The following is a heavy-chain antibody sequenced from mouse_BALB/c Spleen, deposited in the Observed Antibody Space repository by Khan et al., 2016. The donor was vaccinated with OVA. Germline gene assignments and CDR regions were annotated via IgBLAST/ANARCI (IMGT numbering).Heavy chain of an antibody. J-gene: IGHJ3*01. CDR3: AGRGLYGLVEF. Sequence: QVQLQQSGAELAKPGASVKMSCTASGYTFTTYWIHWIKQRPGQGLEWIGYINPSTGYTEYNQKFKDKATLTPDESSSAAYLQLSSLTSEDTAVYYCAGRGLYGLVEFWGQGTLVTVSA. D-gene: IGHD1-1*02. V-gene: IGHV1-7*01. CDR2: INPSTGYT. CDR1: GYTFTTYW.